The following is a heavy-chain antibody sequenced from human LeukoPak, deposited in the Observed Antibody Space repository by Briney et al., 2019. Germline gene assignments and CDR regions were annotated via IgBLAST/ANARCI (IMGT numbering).Heavy chain of an antibody. V-gene: IGHV5-51*01. Sequence: SGDSLKISCKGSGYSFSDYWIGWVRQMPGKGLEWMGIIFPGDSDTRYSPPFQGQVTISADKSIDTAYLQWSSLKASDTAMYFCARGYDYGDYVEYFDYWGQGTLVTVSS. D-gene: IGHD4-17*01. CDR1: GYSFSDYW. CDR3: ARGYDYGDYVEYFDY. CDR2: IFPGDSDT. J-gene: IGHJ4*02.